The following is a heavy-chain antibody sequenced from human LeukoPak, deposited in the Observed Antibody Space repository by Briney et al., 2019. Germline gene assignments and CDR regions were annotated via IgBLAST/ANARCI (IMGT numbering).Heavy chain of an antibody. CDR3: ARLVGYYYDSSGYYARPDAFDI. CDR2: IYYSGST. Sequence: PSETLSLTCTVSGGSISSYYWSWIRQPPGKGLEWIGYIYYSGSTNYNPSLKSRVTISVDTSKNQFSLKLSSVTAADTAVYYCARLVGYYYDSSGYYARPDAFDIWGQGTMVTVSS. V-gene: IGHV4-59*08. D-gene: IGHD3-22*01. J-gene: IGHJ3*02. CDR1: GGSISSYY.